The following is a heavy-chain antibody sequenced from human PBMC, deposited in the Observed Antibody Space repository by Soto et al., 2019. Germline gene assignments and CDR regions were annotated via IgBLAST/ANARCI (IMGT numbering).Heavy chain of an antibody. V-gene: IGHV3-23*01. J-gene: IGHJ5*02. CDR1: GFTFSSYA. D-gene: IGHD3-10*01. CDR3: VRAHALGFSNWFDP. CDR2: ISGSGSST. Sequence: GGSLRLSCAASGFTFSSYAMSWVRQAPGKGLEWVSAISGSGSSTYYADSVKGRFTISRDNSKNTLYLQMNSLRAEDTAVYYCVRAHALGFSNWFDPWGRGTLVTVSS.